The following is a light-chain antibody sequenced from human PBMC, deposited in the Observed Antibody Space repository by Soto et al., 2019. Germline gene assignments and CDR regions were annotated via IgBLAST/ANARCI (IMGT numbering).Light chain of an antibody. Sequence: QCALTQPASVSVSPGQSITISCTGTSSDVGAYNYDSWYQQYPGEAPKVIIYDVSHRPAGVSNRFSGSKSGNTASLTISGLQAQEEADYYCSSYTRATTYVFGTGTKLTVL. V-gene: IGLV2-14*01. J-gene: IGLJ1*01. CDR2: DVS. CDR3: SSYTRATTYV. CDR1: SSDVGAYNY.